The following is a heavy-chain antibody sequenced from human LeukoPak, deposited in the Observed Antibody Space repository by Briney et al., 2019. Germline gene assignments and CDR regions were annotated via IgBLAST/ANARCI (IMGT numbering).Heavy chain of an antibody. CDR1: GXTLSSYG. Sequence: GGSLRLSCAASGXTLSSYGMSWVRRAPGKGLEWVSAIGGSGGTTYYADSVKGRFTISRDNSKNTLYLQMNGLRAEDTAVYYCAKRLPYYFDYWGQGTLVTVSS. J-gene: IGHJ4*02. CDR2: IGGSGGTT. V-gene: IGHV3-23*01. CDR3: AKRLPYYFDY.